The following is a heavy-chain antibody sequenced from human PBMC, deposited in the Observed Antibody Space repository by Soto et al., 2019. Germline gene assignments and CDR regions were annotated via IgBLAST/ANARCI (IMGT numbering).Heavy chain of an antibody. Sequence: QVQLVQSGAEVKEPGSSMKVSCKASGGTFSSYAISWVRQAPGQGLEWMGGIIPLFRTPDYAQKFQCRVTITADEPTSTAYMELSSLRFDDTAVYYCARDNDRLQLGGNYYYIMDVWGQGTTIAVSS. V-gene: IGHV1-69*12. CDR2: IIPLFRTP. CDR3: ARDNDRLQLGGNYYYIMDV. CDR1: GGTFSSYA. D-gene: IGHD4-4*01. J-gene: IGHJ6*02.